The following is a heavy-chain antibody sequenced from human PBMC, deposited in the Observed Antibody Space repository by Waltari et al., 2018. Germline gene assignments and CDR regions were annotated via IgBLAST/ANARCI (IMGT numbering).Heavy chain of an antibody. V-gene: IGHV3-53*01. CDR3: ARATNWVLEAFDL. CDR1: GFTVRSTY. J-gene: IGHJ3*01. Sequence: ELQVVESGGGLIQPGASLRLSCEASGFTVRSTYMAWVRQAPGKGPEWVSVIFTSGSTYHADSVKGRLTISRDNSENTVHLQMKNLTAEDTALYYCARATNWVLEAFDLWGQGTMVTVSP. D-gene: IGHD1-1*01. CDR2: IFTSGST.